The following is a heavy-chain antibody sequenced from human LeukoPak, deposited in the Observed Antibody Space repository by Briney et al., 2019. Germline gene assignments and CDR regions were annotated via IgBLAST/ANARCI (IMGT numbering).Heavy chain of an antibody. CDR1: GGSISSYY. J-gene: IGHJ4*02. V-gene: IGHV4-59*08. CDR3: ARRMIGYFDY. D-gene: IGHD2-21*01. Sequence: SETLSLTCTVPGGSISSYYWSWIRQPPGKGLEWIGYIYYSGSTNYNPSLKSRVTISVDTSKNQFSLKLSSVTAADTAVYYCARRMIGYFDYWGQGTLVTVSS. CDR2: IYYSGST.